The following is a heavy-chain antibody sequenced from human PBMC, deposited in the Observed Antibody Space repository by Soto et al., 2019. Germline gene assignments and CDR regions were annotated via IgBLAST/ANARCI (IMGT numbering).Heavy chain of an antibody. CDR1: GFTFSSYA. V-gene: IGHV3-23*01. CDR2: ISGSGGST. J-gene: IGHJ6*02. CDR3: AKAIVATIYGDYYYYYGMDV. D-gene: IGHD5-12*01. Sequence: GGSLRLSCAASGFTFSSYAMSWVRQAPGKGLEWVSAISGSGGSTYYADSVKGRFTISRDNSKNTLYLQMNSLRAEDTAVYYCAKAIVATIYGDYYYYYGMDVWGQGTTVTVSS.